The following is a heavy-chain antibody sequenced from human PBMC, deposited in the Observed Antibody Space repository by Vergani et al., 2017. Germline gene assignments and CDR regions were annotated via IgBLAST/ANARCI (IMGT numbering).Heavy chain of an antibody. Sequence: QVQLQQWGAGLLKPSETLSLTCGVHGGSFRVYYWSWIRQSPGKGLEWIGAINDIGTTNYNPSLKSRVTISVDTSKTQFSLRLNSVTAADTAVYYCARFRGPDIVGTAFDHWAQGTLVTVSS. D-gene: IGHD5-12*01. CDR2: INDIGTT. J-gene: IGHJ4*02. CDR3: ARFRGPDIVGTAFDH. V-gene: IGHV4-34*01. CDR1: GGSFRVYY.